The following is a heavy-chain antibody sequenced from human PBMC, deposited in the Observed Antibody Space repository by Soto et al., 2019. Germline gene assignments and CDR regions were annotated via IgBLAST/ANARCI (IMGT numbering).Heavy chain of an antibody. CDR1: GCSMSSQY. V-gene: IGHV4-59*11. CDR3: ARGGSAWSNDY. J-gene: IGHJ4*02. D-gene: IGHD6-19*01. CDR2: IYNSGST. Sequence: SETLSLTCTVSGCSMSSQYWGWIRQPPGKGLEWIGYIYNSGSTNYNPSLKSRVTISVDTTKNQFSLKLSSVTAADTAVYYCARGGSAWSNDYWGQGALVTVSS.